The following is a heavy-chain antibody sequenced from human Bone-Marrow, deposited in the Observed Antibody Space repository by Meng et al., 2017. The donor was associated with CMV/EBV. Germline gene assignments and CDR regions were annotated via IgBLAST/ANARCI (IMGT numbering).Heavy chain of an antibody. CDR2: IYSGGST. D-gene: IGHD1-26*01. J-gene: IGHJ4*02. Sequence: GESLKISCAVSGFTFSSYDMHWVRQATGKGLEWVSVIYSGGSTYYADSVKGRFTISRDNSKNTLYLQMNSLRAEDTAVYYCASIVGASIDYWGQGTLVTVSS. CDR1: GFTFSSYD. V-gene: IGHV3-53*01. CDR3: ASIVGASIDY.